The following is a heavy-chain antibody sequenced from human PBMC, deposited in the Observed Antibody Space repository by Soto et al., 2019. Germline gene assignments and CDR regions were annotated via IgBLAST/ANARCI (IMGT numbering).Heavy chain of an antibody. CDR2: IYYSGST. J-gene: IGHJ4*02. V-gene: IGHV4-59*01. CDR1: GGSISSYY. Sequence: SLTCTVAGGSISSYYWSWIRQPPGKGLEWIGYIYYSGSTNYNPSLKSRVTISVDTSKNQFSLKLSSVTAADTAVYYCARDTEGRDSGQFDYWGQGTLVTVSS. D-gene: IGHD4-17*01. CDR3: ARDTEGRDSGQFDY.